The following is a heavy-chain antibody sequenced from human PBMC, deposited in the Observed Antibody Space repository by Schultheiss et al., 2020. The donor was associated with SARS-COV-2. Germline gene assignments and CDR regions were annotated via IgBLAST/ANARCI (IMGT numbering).Heavy chain of an antibody. J-gene: IGHJ4*02. Sequence: SVKVSCKASGGTFSSYAISWVRQAPGQGLEWMGGIIPIFGTANYAQKFQGRVTIAADESTSTAFMELSSLRSEDTAVYYCARDNQQLASFDYWGQGTLVTVSS. CDR2: IIPIFGTA. V-gene: IGHV1-69*13. D-gene: IGHD6-13*01. CDR1: GGTFSSYA. CDR3: ARDNQQLASFDY.